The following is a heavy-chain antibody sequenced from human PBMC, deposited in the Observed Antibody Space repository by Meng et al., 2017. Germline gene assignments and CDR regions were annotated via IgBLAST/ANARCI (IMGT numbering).Heavy chain of an antibody. D-gene: IGHD6-19*01. J-gene: IGHJ4*02. V-gene: IGHV4-61*01. CDR1: GGSGSSGSYY. CDR2: IYYSGST. Sequence: QGQLRESGPGLVRPSETRSLTCPASGGSGSSGSYYWSWIRQPPGKGLEWIGYIYYSGSTNYNPSLKSRVTISVDTSKNQFSLKLSSVTAADTAVYYCARDRGAVAGTNFDYWGQGTLVTVSS. CDR3: ARDRGAVAGTNFDY.